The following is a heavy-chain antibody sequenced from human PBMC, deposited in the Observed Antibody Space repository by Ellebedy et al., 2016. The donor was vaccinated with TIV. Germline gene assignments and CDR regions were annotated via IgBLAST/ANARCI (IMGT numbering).Heavy chain of an antibody. V-gene: IGHV3-48*04. CDR1: GFSFNIYA. CDR2: ISGSSTTI. Sequence: PGGSLRLSCAASGFSFNIYAMNWVRQAPGKGLEWLSYISGSSTTIYYADSVKGRFTISKDNAKNSLYLQLNSLKVDDTAVYYCGTEGGLDFWGQGTLVTVSS. CDR3: GTEGGLDF. D-gene: IGHD1-26*01. J-gene: IGHJ4*02.